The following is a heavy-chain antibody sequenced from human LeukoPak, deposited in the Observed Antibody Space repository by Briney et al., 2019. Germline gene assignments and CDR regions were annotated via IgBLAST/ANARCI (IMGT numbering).Heavy chain of an antibody. CDR3: ASIAARWYYDY. D-gene: IGHD6-6*01. CDR2: INPSGGST. J-gene: IGHJ4*02. Sequence: GASVKVSCKASGYTFTSYYMHWVRQAPGQGLEWMGIINPSGGSTSYAQKFQGRVTMTRDTSTSTVYMELSRLRSDDTAVYNCASIAARWYYDYWGQGTLVTVSS. CDR1: GYTFTSYY. V-gene: IGHV1-46*01.